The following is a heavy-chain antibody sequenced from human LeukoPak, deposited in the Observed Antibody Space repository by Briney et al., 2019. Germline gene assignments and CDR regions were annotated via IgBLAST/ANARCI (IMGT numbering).Heavy chain of an antibody. CDR2: ITGSGDYT. D-gene: IGHD3-22*01. CDR3: AKDGLYYDGSAHVYYFDY. Sequence: GGSLRLSCAASGFTFSGYATTWVRQAPGKGLEWVSIITGSGDYTYYIDSVKGRFTISRDNSKNILYLQMNSLRGEDTALYYCAKDGLYYDGSAHVYYFDYWGQGTLVAVSS. J-gene: IGHJ4*02. V-gene: IGHV3-23*01. CDR1: GFTFSGYA.